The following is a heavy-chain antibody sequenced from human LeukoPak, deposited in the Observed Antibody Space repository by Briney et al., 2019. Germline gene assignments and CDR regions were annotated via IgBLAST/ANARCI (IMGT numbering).Heavy chain of an antibody. CDR1: GFTFSSYS. J-gene: IGHJ4*02. V-gene: IGHV3-21*01. CDR3: ARGTYYYDSSGYYHS. CDR2: ISSSSSYI. Sequence: KPGGSLRLSCAASGFTFSSYSMNWVRQAPGKGPEWVSSISSSSSYIYYADLVKGRFTISRDNAKNSLYLQMNSLRAEDTAVYYCARGTYYYDSSGYYHSWGQGTLVTVSS. D-gene: IGHD3-22*01.